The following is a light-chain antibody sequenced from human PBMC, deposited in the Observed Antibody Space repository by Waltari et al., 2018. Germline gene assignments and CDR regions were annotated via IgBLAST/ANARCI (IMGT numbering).Light chain of an antibody. CDR3: SSYTLSSTLV. V-gene: IGLV2-14*01. CDR2: EVN. Sequence: QSALTQPASMSGSPGQSITISCTGTDSDIGALNYVSWYQQLPGNSPRLLIFEVNTRPPGISFRVSGSKSANTASLTISGLQADDEADYYCSSYTLSSTLVFGGGTRLTVL. J-gene: IGLJ2*01. CDR1: DSDIGALNY.